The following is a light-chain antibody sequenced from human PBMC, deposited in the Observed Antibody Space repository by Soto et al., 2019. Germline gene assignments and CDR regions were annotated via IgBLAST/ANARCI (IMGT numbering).Light chain of an antibody. CDR3: QHPPYT. CDR1: QTHRTF. V-gene: IGKV1-39*01. CDR2: ATS. J-gene: IGKJ3*01. Sequence: DVHITHAPSSLCSSVLYRFTITCRASQTHRTFLNWYQQKPGKAPKLLIYATSTLQSGVPSRFSRRDSGAAFTLPINNPQPEAFATSYSQHPPYTFGPGTKVDIK.